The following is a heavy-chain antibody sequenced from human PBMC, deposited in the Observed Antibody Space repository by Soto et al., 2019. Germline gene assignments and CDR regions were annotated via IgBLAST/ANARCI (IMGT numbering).Heavy chain of an antibody. D-gene: IGHD6-6*01. CDR3: ARRHSSSSDKTKYYFDY. V-gene: IGHV4-39*01. CDR1: GGSISSSSYY. CDR2: IYYSGST. J-gene: IGHJ4*02. Sequence: SETLSLTCTVSGGSISSSSYYWGWIRQPPGKGLEWIGSIYYSGSTYYNPSLKSRVTISVDTSKNQFSLKLSSVTAADTAVYYCARRHSSSSDKTKYYFDYWGQGTLVTVSS.